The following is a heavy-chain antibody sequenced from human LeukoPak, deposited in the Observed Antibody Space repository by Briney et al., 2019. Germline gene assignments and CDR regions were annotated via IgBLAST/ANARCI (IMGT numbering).Heavy chain of an antibody. J-gene: IGHJ5*02. Sequence: ASVKVSCKASGGTFTSYGISWVRQAPGQGLEWMGWISAYNGNTNYAQKLQGRVTMTTDTSTSTAYMELRSLRSDDTAVYYCAREDSSSWSKRRWFDPWGQGTLVTVSS. D-gene: IGHD6-13*01. V-gene: IGHV1-18*01. CDR3: AREDSSSWSKRRWFDP. CDR1: GGTFTSYG. CDR2: ISAYNGNT.